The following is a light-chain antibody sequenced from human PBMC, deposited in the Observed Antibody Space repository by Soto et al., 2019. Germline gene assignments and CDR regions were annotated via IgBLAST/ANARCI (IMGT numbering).Light chain of an antibody. V-gene: IGKV3-11*01. CDR2: DAS. J-gene: IGKJ4*01. CDR1: QSVTTY. Sequence: EIVLTQSPATLSVSPGERVTLSCRASQSVTTYLAWYQQKPGQAPRLLIYDASNRASGIPARFSGSGSGTDFTLTISRLEPEDFAVYYCQQYGSSPLTFGRGTKVDIK. CDR3: QQYGSSPLT.